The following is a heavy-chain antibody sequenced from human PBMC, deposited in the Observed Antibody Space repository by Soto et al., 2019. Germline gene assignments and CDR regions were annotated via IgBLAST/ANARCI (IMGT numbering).Heavy chain of an antibody. V-gene: IGHV4-4*07. CDR2: IYSGGST. Sequence: PSETLSLTCTVSGGSITTYYWSWIRQPAGKGLEWIGRIYSGGSTNYNPSLRSRVTVSVDMSRNQFSLKLSSVTAADTAVYYCTRGPPRVQWFDPWGLGTLVTVSS. CDR1: GGSITTYY. J-gene: IGHJ5*02. CDR3: TRGPPRVQWFDP.